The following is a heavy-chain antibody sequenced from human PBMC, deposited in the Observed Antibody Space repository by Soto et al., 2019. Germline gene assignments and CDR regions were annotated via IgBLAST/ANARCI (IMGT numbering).Heavy chain of an antibody. CDR2: IIPIFGTA. Sequence: ASVKVSCKASRGALSCYAISWVRQATGQGLEWMGGIIPIFGTANYAQKFQGRVTITADESTSTAYMELNSLRVEDTAVYYCAKVGFPYSYGYLFYYWGQGTLVTVSS. CDR1: RGALSCYA. CDR3: AKVGFPYSYGYLFYY. J-gene: IGHJ4*02. D-gene: IGHD5-18*01. V-gene: IGHV1-69*13.